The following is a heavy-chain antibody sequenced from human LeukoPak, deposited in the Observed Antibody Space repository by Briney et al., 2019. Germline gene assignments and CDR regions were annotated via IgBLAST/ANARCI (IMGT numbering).Heavy chain of an antibody. D-gene: IGHD3-10*01. CDR3: ARRGWGYGSGSYYDY. CDR1: GGSFSGFY. CDR2: INHRGTT. V-gene: IGHV4-34*01. J-gene: IGHJ4*02. Sequence: NPSETLSLTCAVSGGSFSGFYWSWLRQSPGTGLEWIGEINHRGTTNYNPSFKSRVTMSADMSKNEFSLKMNSLTAADTAVYYCARRGWGYGSGSYYDYWGQGTLVTVSS.